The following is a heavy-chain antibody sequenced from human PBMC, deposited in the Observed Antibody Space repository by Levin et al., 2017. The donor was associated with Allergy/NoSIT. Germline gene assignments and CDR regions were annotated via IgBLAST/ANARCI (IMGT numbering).Heavy chain of an antibody. V-gene: IGHV3-15*01. D-gene: IGHD2-2*01. CDR2: IKRNTDGGTT. Sequence: GESLKISCVASGFSFNDAWMSWVRQAPGKGLEWVGRIKRNTDGGTTDYAAPVEGRFTISRDDSKNTLYLEMNSLKTEDTAVYYCTTDVVVIPADLTVYYHHGRDVWGQGTTVTVSS. J-gene: IGHJ6*02. CDR1: GFSFNDAW. CDR3: TTDVVVIPADLTVYYHHGRDV.